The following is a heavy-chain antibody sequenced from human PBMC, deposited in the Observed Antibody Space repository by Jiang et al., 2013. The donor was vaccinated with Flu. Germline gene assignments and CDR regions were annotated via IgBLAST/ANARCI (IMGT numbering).Heavy chain of an antibody. V-gene: IGHV4-59*01. Sequence: SETLSLTCTVSGGSISSYYWSWIRQPPGKGLEWIGYIYYSGSTNYNPSLKSRVTISVDTSKNQFSLKLSSVTAADTAVYYCARGGWFGELLYSGYYYGMDVWGQGTTVTVSS. CDR2: IYYSGST. D-gene: IGHD3-10*01. J-gene: IGHJ6*02. CDR3: ARGGWFGELLYSGYYYGMDV. CDR1: GGSISSYY.